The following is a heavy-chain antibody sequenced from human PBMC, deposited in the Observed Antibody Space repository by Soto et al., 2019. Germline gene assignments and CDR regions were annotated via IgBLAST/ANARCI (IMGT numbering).Heavy chain of an antibody. Sequence: ASVKVSCKASGYTFTGYYMYWVQQSPGQGLEWMGWINPNSGGTNYAQKFQGWVTMTRDTSISTAYMELSRLRSDDTAVYYCARGEGGPRWGSIDYWGQGTLVSVSS. CDR2: INPNSGGT. J-gene: IGHJ4*02. D-gene: IGHD2-21*01. V-gene: IGHV1-2*04. CDR1: GYTFTGYY. CDR3: ARGEGGPRWGSIDY.